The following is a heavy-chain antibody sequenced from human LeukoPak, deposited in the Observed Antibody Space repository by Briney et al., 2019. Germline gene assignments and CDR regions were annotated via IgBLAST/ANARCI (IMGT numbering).Heavy chain of an antibody. CDR3: ARHLYYYGSGSYHYYYYYYMDV. CDR2: IYYSGST. CDR1: GGSISSSSYY. V-gene: IGHV4-39*01. D-gene: IGHD3-10*01. Sequence: SETLSLTYTVSGGSISSSSYYWGWIRQPPGKGLEWIGSIYYSGSTYYNPSLKSRVTISVDTSKNQFSLKLSSVTAADTAVYYCARHLYYYGSGSYHYYYYYYMDVWGKGTTVTVSS. J-gene: IGHJ6*03.